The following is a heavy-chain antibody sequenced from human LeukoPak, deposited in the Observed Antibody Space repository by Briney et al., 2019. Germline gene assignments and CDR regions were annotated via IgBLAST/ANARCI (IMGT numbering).Heavy chain of an antibody. Sequence: SETLSLTCAVSGYSLSSGYYWGWIRQPPGKGLEWIGSIYHSGSTYYNPSLKRRVTISVDTSKNQFSLKLSSVTAADTAVYYCARSPERWLQLLIDYWGQGTLVTVSS. D-gene: IGHD5-24*01. V-gene: IGHV4-38-2*01. J-gene: IGHJ4*02. CDR2: IYHSGST. CDR1: GYSLSSGYY. CDR3: ARSPERWLQLLIDY.